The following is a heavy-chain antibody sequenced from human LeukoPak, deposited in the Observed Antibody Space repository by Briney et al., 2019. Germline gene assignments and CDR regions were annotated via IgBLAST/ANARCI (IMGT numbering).Heavy chain of an antibody. CDR2: IDTAGSTT. CDR1: GFTFNRVW. Sequence: GGSLRLSCAASGFTFNRVWMHWVRQPPGRGLVWVSRIDTAGSTTTYADSVKGRFTISRDNAKNMVYLQINSLRVEDTAVYYCATLNSFGIDYWGQGVLVTVSS. CDR3: ATLNSFGIDY. V-gene: IGHV3-74*01. D-gene: IGHD5-18*01. J-gene: IGHJ4*02.